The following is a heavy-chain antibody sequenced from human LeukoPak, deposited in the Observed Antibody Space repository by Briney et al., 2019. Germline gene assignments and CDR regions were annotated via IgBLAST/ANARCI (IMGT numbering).Heavy chain of an antibody. CDR2: IKEDGSKF. Sequence: PGGSLRLSCTASGFTFSNSWMHWVRQAPGKGLEWVANIKEDGSKFYYVNSVKGRFTISRDNAKNSLYLQMNSLRVDDTAVYYCAGPKFDPWGQGTLVTLSS. CDR3: AGPKFDP. V-gene: IGHV3-7*03. J-gene: IGHJ5*02. CDR1: GFTFSNSW.